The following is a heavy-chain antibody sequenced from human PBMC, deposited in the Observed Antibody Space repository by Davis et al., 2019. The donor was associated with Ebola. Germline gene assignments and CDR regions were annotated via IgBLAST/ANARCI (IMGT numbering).Heavy chain of an antibody. J-gene: IGHJ6*04. CDR3: ARDPGSSWYFMDV. CDR1: GFTFSSYG. Sequence: PGGSLRLSCAASGFTFSSYGMHWIRQAPGKGLEWVANIKQDGSEKYYVDSVKGRFTISRDNAKNSLYLQMNSLRAEDTAVYYCARDPGSSWYFMDVWGKGTTVAVSS. CDR2: IKQDGSEK. D-gene: IGHD6-13*01. V-gene: IGHV3-7*01.